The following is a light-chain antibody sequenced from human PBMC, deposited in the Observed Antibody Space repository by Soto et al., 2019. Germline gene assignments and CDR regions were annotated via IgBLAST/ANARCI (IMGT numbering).Light chain of an antibody. Sequence: EIVLTQCPATLSVSPGERATISWRASQSVSGNLAWYTQKPGQAPRILIYGTSTRATGIPARFSGSGSGTDCVLTISSLQPEDVAVDYCQQYNKWPKMFGQGTQVDIK. CDR1: QSVSGN. J-gene: IGKJ1*01. CDR3: QQYNKWPKM. CDR2: GTS. V-gene: IGKV3-15*01.